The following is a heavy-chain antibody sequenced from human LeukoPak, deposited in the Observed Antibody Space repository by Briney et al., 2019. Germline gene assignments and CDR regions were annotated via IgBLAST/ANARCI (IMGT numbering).Heavy chain of an antibody. CDR1: GGSISSGSYY. J-gene: IGHJ3*02. V-gene: IGHV4-61*02. Sequence: TLSLTCTVSGGSISSGSYYWSWIRQPAGKGLEWIGRIYTSGSTNYNPSLKSRVTISVDTSKNQFSLKLSSVTAADTAVYYCARDGASIYHDAFDIWGQGTMVTVSS. CDR3: ARDGASIYHDAFDI. D-gene: IGHD3-16*02. CDR2: IYTSGST.